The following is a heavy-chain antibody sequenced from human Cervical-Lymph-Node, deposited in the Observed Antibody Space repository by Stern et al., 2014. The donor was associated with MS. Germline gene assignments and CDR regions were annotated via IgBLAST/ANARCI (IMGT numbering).Heavy chain of an antibody. CDR2: VNANGGSA. Sequence: QDQLVQSGAQVKQPGASVKVSCKGSGYTFIRYYIHWVRQAPGQGLEWMGLVNANGGSARYAQKFQGRVTMASDTSTSTVSMELSSLRSEDTAVYYCATLYDSSGNYGMEVWGQGTTVIVSS. J-gene: IGHJ6*02. V-gene: IGHV1-46*01. CDR1: GYTFIRYY. CDR3: ATLYDSSGNYGMEV. D-gene: IGHD5/OR15-5a*01.